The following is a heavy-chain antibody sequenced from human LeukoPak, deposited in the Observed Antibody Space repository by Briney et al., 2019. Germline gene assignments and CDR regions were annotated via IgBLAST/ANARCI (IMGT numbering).Heavy chain of an antibody. CDR1: GFTFSDYY. V-gene: IGHV3-11*04. J-gene: IGHJ6*03. CDR3: ARGDTGIVSYYMDV. D-gene: IGHD5-18*01. Sequence: PGGSLRLSCAASGFTFSDYYMSWIRQAPGKGLEWVSAISGSGGSTYYADSVKGRFTISRDNAKNSLYLQMNSLRAEDTAVYYCARGDTGIVSYYMDVWGKGTTVTISS. CDR2: ISGSGGST.